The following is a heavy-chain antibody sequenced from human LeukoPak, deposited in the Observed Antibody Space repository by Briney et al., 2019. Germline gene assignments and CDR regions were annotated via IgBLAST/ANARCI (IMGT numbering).Heavy chain of an antibody. CDR1: GGSFSGYY. V-gene: IGHV4-34*01. CDR2: INHSGST. CDR3: ARLTWITDY. Sequence: SETLSLTCAVYGGSFSGYYWSWIRQPPGKGLEWIGEINHSGSTNYNPSLKSRVTISVDTSKNQFSLNLSSVTAADTAVYYCARLTWITDYWGQGTLVTVSS. D-gene: IGHD5-12*01. J-gene: IGHJ4*02.